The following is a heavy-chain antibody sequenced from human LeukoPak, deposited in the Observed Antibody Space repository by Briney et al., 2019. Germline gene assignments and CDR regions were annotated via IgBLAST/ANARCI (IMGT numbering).Heavy chain of an antibody. CDR3: ARGVGSSGWLLYYGMDV. J-gene: IGHJ6*02. CDR2: INPSGGST. CDR1: GYTFTSYY. Sequence: ASVKVSCKASGYTFTSYYMHWVRQAPGQGLEWMGIINPSGGSTSCAQKFQGRVTMTRDTSTSTVYMELSSLRSEDTAVYYCARGVGSSGWLLYYGMDVWGQGTTVTVSS. V-gene: IGHV1-46*01. D-gene: IGHD6-19*01.